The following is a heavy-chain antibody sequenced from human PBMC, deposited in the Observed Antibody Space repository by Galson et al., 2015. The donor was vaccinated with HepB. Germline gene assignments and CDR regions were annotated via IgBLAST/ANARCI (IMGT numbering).Heavy chain of an antibody. CDR3: ARALNGAYDY. D-gene: IGHD2-8*01. V-gene: IGHV3-7*03. J-gene: IGHJ4*02. CDR2: ILPDGSEQ. CDR1: GFTLSSYW. Sequence: SLRLSCAASGFTLSSYWMTWLRQAPGKGLEWVANILPDGSEQYYADSMKGRFIISRDNAKNSLYLQMSSLRGEDTAVYYCARALNGAYDYWGQGTLVIVSA.